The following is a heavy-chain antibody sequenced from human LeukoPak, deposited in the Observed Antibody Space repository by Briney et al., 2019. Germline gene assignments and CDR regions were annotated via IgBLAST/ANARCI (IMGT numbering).Heavy chain of an antibody. CDR1: GDXVXSNSAA. CDR3: TRETSLRYYDFWSGWDY. V-gene: IGHV6-1*01. D-gene: IGHD3-3*01. J-gene: IGHJ4*02. Sequence: SQXXXXTXAXXGDXVXSNSAAWNWVRQSPSRGLXWLGRTFHRSKWYNDYAVFVKSRITINPDTSKNQFSLQLSSVTPEDTAVYYCTRETSLRYYDFWSGWDYWGQGTLVTVSS. CDR2: TFHRSKWYN.